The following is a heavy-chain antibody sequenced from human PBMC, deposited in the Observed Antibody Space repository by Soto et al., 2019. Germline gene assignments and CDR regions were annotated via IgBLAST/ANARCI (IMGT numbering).Heavy chain of an antibody. CDR3: ARDSSRGYYFYSYGTHV. D-gene: IGHD3-22*01. V-gene: IGHV1-69*13. CDR1: GGTFSSYA. Sequence: SVKVSCKASGGTFSSYAISWVRQAPGQGLEWMGGIIPIFGTANYAQKFQGRVTITADESTSTAYMELSSLRSEDTAVYYCARDSSRGYYFYSYGTHVSGQGTPLTV. J-gene: IGHJ6*02. CDR2: IIPIFGTA.